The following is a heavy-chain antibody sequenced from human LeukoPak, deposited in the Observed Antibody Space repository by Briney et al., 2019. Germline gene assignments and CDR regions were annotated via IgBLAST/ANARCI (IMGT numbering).Heavy chain of an antibody. Sequence: GGSLRLSCAASGFTFSSYSMNWVRQAPGKGLEWVANIKQDGSEKYYVDSVKGRFTISRDNAKNSLYLQMNSLRAEDTAVYYCARAITYYYDSSGYYRGYFDYWGQGTLVTVSS. D-gene: IGHD3-22*01. J-gene: IGHJ4*02. CDR2: IKQDGSEK. CDR3: ARAITYYYDSSGYYRGYFDY. V-gene: IGHV3-7*01. CDR1: GFTFSSYS.